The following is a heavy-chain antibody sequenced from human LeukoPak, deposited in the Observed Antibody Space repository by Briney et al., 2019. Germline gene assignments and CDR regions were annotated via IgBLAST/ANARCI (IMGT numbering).Heavy chain of an antibody. V-gene: IGHV3-53*01. Sequence: GGSLRLSCAASGFTVSSNYMSWVRQAPGKGLEWVSVIYSGGSTYYADSVKGRFTISRDNSKNTLYLQMNSLRAEDTAVYYCAKGGIAAAVLPGYFDYWGQGTLVTVSS. D-gene: IGHD6-13*01. J-gene: IGHJ4*02. CDR2: IYSGGST. CDR3: AKGGIAAAVLPGYFDY. CDR1: GFTVSSNY.